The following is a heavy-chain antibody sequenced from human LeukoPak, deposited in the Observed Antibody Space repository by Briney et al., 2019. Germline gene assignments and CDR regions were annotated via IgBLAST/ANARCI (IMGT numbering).Heavy chain of an antibody. D-gene: IGHD3-10*01. CDR3: ASSYGSGSYYKDGDY. J-gene: IGHJ4*02. CDR2: IDPSDSYT. CDR1: GYSFTSYW. V-gene: IGHV5-10-1*01. Sequence: GESLKISCKGSGYSFTSYWISWVRQMPGKGLEWMGRIDPSDSYTNYSPSFQGHVTISADKSISTAHLQWSSLKASDTAMYYCASSYGSGSYYKDGDYWGQGTLVTVSS.